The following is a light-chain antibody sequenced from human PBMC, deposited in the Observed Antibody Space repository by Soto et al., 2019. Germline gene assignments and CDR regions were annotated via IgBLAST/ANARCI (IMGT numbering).Light chain of an antibody. CDR3: QHYGGSPPYT. CDR2: GSS. Sequence: EVVLTQSPGTLSLSPGERASLSCRASQSVSNNYLAWYQQKPGQSPKLLIFGSSDRATGIPDRFSGGGSGTDFTLTLSRLEPEDFAVYYCQHYGGSPPYTFGQGTNLEIK. V-gene: IGKV3-20*01. J-gene: IGKJ2*01. CDR1: QSVSNNY.